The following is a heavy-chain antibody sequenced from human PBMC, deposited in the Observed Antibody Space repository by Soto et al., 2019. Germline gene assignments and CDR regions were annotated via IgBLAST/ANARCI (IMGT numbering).Heavy chain of an antibody. D-gene: IGHD2-15*01. CDR1: GFSLSTSGVG. CDR2: IYWDDK. V-gene: IGHV2-5*01. Sequence: SGPTLVNPTQTLTLTCTFSGFSLSTSGVGVGWIRQPPGKALEWLAFIYWDDKRYSPSLKSRLTIIKDTSKNQVVLRMTNMDPVDTATYNCAHLVVAGVTYYFDYWGQ. CDR3: AHLVVAGVTYYFDY. J-gene: IGHJ4*02.